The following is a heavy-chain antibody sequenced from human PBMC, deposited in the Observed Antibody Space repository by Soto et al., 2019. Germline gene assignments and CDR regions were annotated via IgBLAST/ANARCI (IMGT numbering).Heavy chain of an antibody. J-gene: IGHJ4*02. Sequence: QVQLVQSGAEVKKPGSSVKVSCKASGGTFSSYAISWVRQAPGQGLEWMGGIIPIFGTANYAHKFQGRVTITADESTGTAYMELISLSSEDTAVYYCARQADYDLYYFDYWGQGTLVTVSS. CDR3: ARQADYDLYYFDY. V-gene: IGHV1-69*01. CDR1: GGTFSSYA. CDR2: IIPIFGTA. D-gene: IGHD3-16*01.